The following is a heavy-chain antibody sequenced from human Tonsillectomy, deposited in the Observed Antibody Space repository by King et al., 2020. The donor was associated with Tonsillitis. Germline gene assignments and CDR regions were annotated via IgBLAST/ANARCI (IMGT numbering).Heavy chain of an antibody. CDR1: GFTFDDYT. J-gene: IGHJ4*02. CDR2: ISWDAGRT. D-gene: IGHD5-24*01. Sequence: VQLVESGGVVVQPGGSLRLSCAASGFTFDDYTMHWVRRAPGKGLEWVSLISWDAGRTYYTDSVKGRFTMSRDNSKNSLYLQMNSLRSEDTALYYCAKEGGMATINGDFDYWGQGTLVTVSS. CDR3: AKEGGMATINGDFDY. V-gene: IGHV3-43*01.